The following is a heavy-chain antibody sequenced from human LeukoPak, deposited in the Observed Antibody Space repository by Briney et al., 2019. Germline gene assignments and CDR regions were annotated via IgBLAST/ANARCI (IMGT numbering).Heavy chain of an antibody. CDR2: IIVYNGNT. CDR3: ARVPYYYDTSGPTYYYYMDV. J-gene: IGHJ6*03. CDR1: GYTFISYG. D-gene: IGHD3-22*01. V-gene: IGHV1-18*01. Sequence: GASVKVSCKASGYTFISYGISWVRQAPGQGPEWMGWIIVYNGNTNYAQKLQGRVTMTTDTSTSTAYMELRSLRSDDTAVYYCARVPYYYDTSGPTYYYYMDVWGKGTTVTVSS.